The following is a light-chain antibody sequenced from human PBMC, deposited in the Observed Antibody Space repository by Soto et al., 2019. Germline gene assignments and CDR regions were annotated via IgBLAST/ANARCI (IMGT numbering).Light chain of an antibody. CDR1: SGTVSNH. Sequence: NFMLTQPHSVSESPGKTVTISCSDSSGTVSNHVQWCQQRPGNAPTTVIYENDQRPSGVPDRFSCSGSIDSSSKFAFLTISRLQTEEEADYYCQSLGATGYVFGTGTKVTVL. J-gene: IGLJ1*01. V-gene: IGLV6-57*02. CDR2: END. CDR3: QSLGATGYV.